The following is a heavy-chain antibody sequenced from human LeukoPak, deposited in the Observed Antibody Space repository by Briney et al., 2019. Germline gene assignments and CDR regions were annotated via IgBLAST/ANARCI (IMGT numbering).Heavy chain of an antibody. Sequence: SETLSLTCTVSGGSIRSTTHYWSWIRQPPGKGLEWIGYIYHSATTNYNPSLRSRVTISVDTSKNQFSLKLSSVTAADTAVYYCATMKAVRVNDFWSGYPDYWGQGTLVTVSS. D-gene: IGHD3-3*01. CDR2: IYHSATT. V-gene: IGHV4-61*01. CDR3: ATMKAVRVNDFWSGYPDY. J-gene: IGHJ4*02. CDR1: GGSIRSTTHY.